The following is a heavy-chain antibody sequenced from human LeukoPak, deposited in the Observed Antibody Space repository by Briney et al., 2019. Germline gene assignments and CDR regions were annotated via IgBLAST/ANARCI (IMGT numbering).Heavy chain of an antibody. CDR3: ARAQNYDYVWGSYRYDY. Sequence: SETLSLTCAVYGGSFSGYYWSWIRQPPGKGLEWIGEINHSGSTNYNPSLKSRVTISVDTSKNQFSLKLSSVTAADTAVYYCARAQNYDYVWGSYRYDYWGQGTLVTVSS. CDR1: GGSFSGYY. J-gene: IGHJ4*02. CDR2: INHSGST. D-gene: IGHD3-16*02. V-gene: IGHV4-34*01.